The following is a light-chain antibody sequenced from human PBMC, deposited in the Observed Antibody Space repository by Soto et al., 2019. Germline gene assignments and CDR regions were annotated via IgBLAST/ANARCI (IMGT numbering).Light chain of an antibody. V-gene: IGLV1-40*01. J-gene: IGLJ3*02. Sequence: QSVLTQPPSVSGAPGQRVTISCTGSSSNIGAGYDVHWYQQLPGTAPKLLIYGNSNRPSGVPDRFSGSKSGTSAYLAITGLQSEDEADYYCQSYDRSLRVFGGGTKLTVL. CDR3: QSYDRSLRV. CDR1: SSNIGAGYD. CDR2: GNS.